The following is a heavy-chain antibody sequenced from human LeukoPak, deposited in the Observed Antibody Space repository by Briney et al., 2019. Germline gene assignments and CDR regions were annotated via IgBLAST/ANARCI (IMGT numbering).Heavy chain of an antibody. CDR3: ARERYGRTFSEGSLDY. V-gene: IGHV4-34*01. J-gene: IGHJ4*02. CDR2: INHSGST. D-gene: IGHD3-16*01. Sequence: SETLSLTCAVCGGSFSGYYWSWIRQPPGKGLEWIGEINHSGSTNYNPSLKSRVTISVDTSKNQFSLKLSSVTAADTAVYYCARERYGRTFSEGSLDYWGQGTLVTVSS. CDR1: GGSFSGYY.